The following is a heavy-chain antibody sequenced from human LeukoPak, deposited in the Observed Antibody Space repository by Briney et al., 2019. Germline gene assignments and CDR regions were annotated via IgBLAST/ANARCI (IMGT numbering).Heavy chain of an antibody. CDR2: INPNSGNT. Sequence: VASAKVSCKASGYTFTGYYMHWVRQAPGQGLEWMGWINPNSGNTGYAQKFQGRVTITRNTSISTAYMELSSLRSEDTAVYYCARGRAVFDYWGQGTLVTVSS. CDR3: ARGRAVFDY. CDR1: GYTFTGYY. J-gene: IGHJ4*02. V-gene: IGHV1-8*03.